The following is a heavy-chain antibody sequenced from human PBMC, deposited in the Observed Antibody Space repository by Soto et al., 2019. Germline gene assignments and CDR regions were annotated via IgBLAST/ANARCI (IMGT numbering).Heavy chain of an antibody. J-gene: IGHJ6*02. V-gene: IGHV1-18*01. D-gene: IGHD5-12*01. CDR1: GYTFTSYG. CDR2: ISAYNGNT. CDR3: ARDVRGHYYYYGMDV. Sequence: QVQLVQSVAEVKKPGASVKVSCKASGYTFTSYGISWVRQAPGQGLEWMGWISAYNGNTNYAQRLQGRVTMTTDTSTSTLYMVLRSLRSDDTAVYYCARDVRGHYYYYGMDVWGQGTTVTVSS.